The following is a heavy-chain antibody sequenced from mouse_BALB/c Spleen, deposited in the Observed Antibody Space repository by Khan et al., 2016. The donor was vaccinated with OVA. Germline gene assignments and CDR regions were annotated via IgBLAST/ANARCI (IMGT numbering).Heavy chain of an antibody. CDR1: GYTFTKYG. J-gene: IGHJ4*01. Sequence: QIQLVQSGPELKKPGETVKISCKASGYTFTKYGMNWVKQAPGKGLKWMGWINTYTGESTYVDDFKGRFAFSLETSASTAYLQINNLKDEDSATYFCARPPYFSYVIDSWGQGTSGTVAS. CDR3: ARPPYFSYVIDS. CDR2: INTYTGES. V-gene: IGHV9-3-1*01.